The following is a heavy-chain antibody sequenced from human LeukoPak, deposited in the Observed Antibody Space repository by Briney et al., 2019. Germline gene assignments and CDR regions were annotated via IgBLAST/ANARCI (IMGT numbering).Heavy chain of an antibody. CDR2: TYYRSKWYN. J-gene: IGHJ4*02. Sequence: SQTLSLTCAISGDSVSSNSAAWNWIRQSPSRGLEWLGRTYYRSKWYNDYAVSVKSRITINPDTSKNQFSLKLSSVTAADTAVYYCARTYYDFWSGPGYFDYWGQGTLVTVSS. V-gene: IGHV6-1*01. CDR3: ARTYYDFWSGPGYFDY. D-gene: IGHD3-3*01. CDR1: GDSVSSNSAA.